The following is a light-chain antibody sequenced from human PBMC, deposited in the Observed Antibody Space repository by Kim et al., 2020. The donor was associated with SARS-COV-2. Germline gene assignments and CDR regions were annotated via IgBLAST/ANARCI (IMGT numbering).Light chain of an antibody. V-gene: IGLV3-1*01. CDR3: QVWDSSTKGV. Sequence: SYELTQPPSVSVSPGQTARITCSGDKLGDKYVCWYQQKPGQSPAPVIFQDTKRPSGIPERFSGSKSGNTATLTISGTQPTDEAYYYCQVWDSSTKGVFGGGTKVTVL. CDR1: KLGDKY. CDR2: QDT. J-gene: IGLJ3*02.